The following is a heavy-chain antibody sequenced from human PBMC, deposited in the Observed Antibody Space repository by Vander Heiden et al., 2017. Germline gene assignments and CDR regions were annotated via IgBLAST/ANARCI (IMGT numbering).Heavy chain of an antibody. Sequence: VFTFSSHGMHFISQAPGKGLEWVAVIWYDGSNKYYADSVKGRFIISRDNSKNTLYLQINSQRADDTAVYYCAREYGAYVRYYGMDVWGQGTTVTVSS. CDR2: IWYDGSNK. CDR1: VFTFSSHG. D-gene: IGHD4-17*01. CDR3: AREYGAYVRYYGMDV. V-gene: IGHV3-33*01. J-gene: IGHJ6*02.